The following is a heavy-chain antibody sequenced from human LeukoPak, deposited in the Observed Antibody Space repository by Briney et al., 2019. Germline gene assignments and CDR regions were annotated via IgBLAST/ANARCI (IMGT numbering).Heavy chain of an antibody. Sequence: PTESLSLACTVPVHPISSYYWSSVRQPPGKGLELVGYIYYRGRTNYNPSLKSRVNISVDPSKNQLSLKLSSVTAADTAVYYCARGTLLDDFCSSYYLRSPPLFDYWGQGTLVTVSS. J-gene: IGHJ4*02. CDR3: ARGTLLDDFCSSYYLRSPPLFDY. D-gene: IGHD3-3*01. V-gene: IGHV4-59*13. CDR1: VHPISSYY. CDR2: IYYRGRT.